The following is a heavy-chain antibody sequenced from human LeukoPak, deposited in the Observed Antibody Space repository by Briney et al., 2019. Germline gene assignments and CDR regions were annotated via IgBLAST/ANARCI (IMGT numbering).Heavy chain of an antibody. CDR2: ISGRGDNT. CDR1: RFTFSSYA. J-gene: IGHJ4*02. CDR3: AREYRGSSGWYQGY. V-gene: IGHV3-23*01. Sequence: GGSLRLSCAASRFTFSSYAMSWVRQAPGKGLEWVSAISGRGDNTYYADSVKGQFTISRDNSKNTLYLQMNSLRAEDTALYYCAREYRGSSGWYQGYWGQGTLVTVSS. D-gene: IGHD6-19*01.